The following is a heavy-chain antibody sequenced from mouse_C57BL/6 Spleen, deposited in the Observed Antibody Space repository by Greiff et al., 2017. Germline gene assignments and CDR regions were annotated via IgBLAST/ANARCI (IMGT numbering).Heavy chain of an antibody. J-gene: IGHJ2*01. D-gene: IGHD1-1*01. CDR1: GFNIKDYY. V-gene: IGHV14-1*01. CDR3: TTDTTVVDYFDY. Sequence: VQLKQSGAELVRPGASVKLSCTASGFNIKDYYMHWVKQRPEQGLEWIGRIDPEDGDTEYAPKFQGKATMTADTSSNTAYLQLSSLTSEDTAVYYCTTDTTVVDYFDYWGQGTTLTVSS. CDR2: IDPEDGDT.